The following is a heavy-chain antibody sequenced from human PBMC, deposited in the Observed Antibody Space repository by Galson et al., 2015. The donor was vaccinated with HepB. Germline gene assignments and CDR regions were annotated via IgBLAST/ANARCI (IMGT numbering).Heavy chain of an antibody. D-gene: IGHD3-3*01. V-gene: IGHV3-30*03. Sequence: SLRLSCAASGFTFSSYGMHWVRQAPGKGLEWVAVISYDGSNKYYADSVKGRFTISRDNSKNTLYLQMNSLRAEDTAVYYCARPSSGPYYDFWSGYSNWFDPWGQGTLVTVSS. CDR2: ISYDGSNK. CDR1: GFTFSSYG. CDR3: ARPSSGPYYDFWSGYSNWFDP. J-gene: IGHJ5*02.